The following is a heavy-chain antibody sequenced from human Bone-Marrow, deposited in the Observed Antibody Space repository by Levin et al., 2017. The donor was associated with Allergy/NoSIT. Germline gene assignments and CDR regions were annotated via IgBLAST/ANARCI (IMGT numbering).Heavy chain of an antibody. CDR3: ARLSSTRFDP. CDR1: VDSISNSNYY. CDR2: IYYSGST. V-gene: IGHV4-39*01. D-gene: IGHD1-14*01. J-gene: IGHJ5*02. Sequence: SETLSLTCTVSVDSISNSNYYWGWIRQPPGKGLEWIGTIYYSGSTYYNPSLQSRVSISLDTSKNEFSLNLNSVTAADAAVYYCARLSSTRFDPWGQGTLVTVSS.